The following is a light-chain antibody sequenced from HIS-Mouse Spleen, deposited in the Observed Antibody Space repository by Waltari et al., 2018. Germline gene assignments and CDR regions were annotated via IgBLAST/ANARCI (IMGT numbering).Light chain of an antibody. V-gene: IGKV1-13*02. CDR1: QGISIS. CDR3: QQFNSYPLT. Sequence: AIQLTQSPSSLSASVGDRVPITCRAGQGISISLAWFQQKPRKAPKLRIYDATSLESGVPSRFSGSGSGTDFTLTISSLQPEDFATYYCQQFNSYPLTFGQGTKLEIK. CDR2: DAT. J-gene: IGKJ2*01.